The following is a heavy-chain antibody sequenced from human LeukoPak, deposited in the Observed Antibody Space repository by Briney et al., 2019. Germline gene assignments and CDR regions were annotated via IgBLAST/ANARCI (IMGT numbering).Heavy chain of an antibody. J-gene: IGHJ6*02. V-gene: IGHV1-69*04. Sequence: ASVKVSCKASGGTFSSYAISWVRQAPGQGLEWMGRIIPILGIANYAQKFQGRVTITADKSTSTAYMELSSLRSEDTAVYYCARWCATMVRGVSPKDYYYGMDVWGQGTTVTVSS. CDR1: GGTFSSYA. CDR3: ARWCATMVRGVSPKDYYYGMDV. CDR2: IIPILGIA. D-gene: IGHD3-10*01.